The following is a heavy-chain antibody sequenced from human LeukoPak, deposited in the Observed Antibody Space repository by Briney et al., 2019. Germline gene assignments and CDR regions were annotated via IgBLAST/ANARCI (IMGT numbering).Heavy chain of an antibody. CDR2: ISGSGGST. CDR1: GFTFRSYA. CDR3: AKGFATYYYDISGYVDF. V-gene: IGHV3-23*01. J-gene: IGHJ4*02. Sequence: GGSLRLSCAASGFTFRSYAMSWVRQAPGKGLEWVSAISGSGGSTYYADSVKGRFTISRDNSKNTLYLQMNSLRAEDTAVYYCAKGFATYYYDISGYVDFWGQGTLVTVSS. D-gene: IGHD3-22*01.